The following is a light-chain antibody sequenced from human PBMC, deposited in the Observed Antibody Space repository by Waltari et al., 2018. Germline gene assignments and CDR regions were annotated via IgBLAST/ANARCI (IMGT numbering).Light chain of an antibody. CDR2: AAS. V-gene: IGKV1-9*01. CDR1: QGISSY. CDR3: QQLKSYPLT. J-gene: IGKJ4*01. Sequence: QLTQXPXSLSASXXXXVTITCRASQGISSYLAWHQQKSGKAPKLLIYAASTLQSGVPSRFSGSGFGTEFTLTISSLQPEDFATYYCQQLKSYPLTFGGGTKVEIK.